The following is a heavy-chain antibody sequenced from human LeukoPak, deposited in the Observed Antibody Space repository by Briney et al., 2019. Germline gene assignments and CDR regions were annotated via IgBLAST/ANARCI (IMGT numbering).Heavy chain of an antibody. CDR3: ARLYGDYDADH. J-gene: IGHJ4*02. Sequence: PSETLSLTCAVCGGSFSGYYWSWIRHPPGEGLEWIGEINHSGSTNYNPSLKGRVTISVDTSKNQFSLKLSSVTGADTAVYYCARLYGDYDADHWGEGTLVTVSS. CDR2: INHSGST. CDR1: GGSFSGYY. D-gene: IGHD4-17*01. V-gene: IGHV4-34*01.